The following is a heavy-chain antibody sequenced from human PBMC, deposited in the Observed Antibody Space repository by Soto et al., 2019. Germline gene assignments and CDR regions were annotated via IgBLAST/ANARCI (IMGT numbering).Heavy chain of an antibody. CDR3: ARDPAIYSGKFDYGLDV. D-gene: IGHD4-4*01. J-gene: IGHJ6*02. Sequence: GGSLRLSCAVSGFTFSSYEMNWVRQAPGKGPEWVSYIGTSGKTIYYADSVRGRFTISRDNAKNSLYLQMNSLRAEDTAVYFCARDPAIYSGKFDYGLDVWGRGTT. CDR2: IGTSGKTI. V-gene: IGHV3-48*03. CDR1: GFTFSSYE.